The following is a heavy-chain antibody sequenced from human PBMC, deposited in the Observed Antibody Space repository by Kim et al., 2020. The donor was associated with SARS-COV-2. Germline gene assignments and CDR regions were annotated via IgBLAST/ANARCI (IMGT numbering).Heavy chain of an antibody. CDR3: ARSTYYYDSSGYLH. J-gene: IGHJ4*02. Sequence: SETLSLTCTVSGGSISSSSYYWGWIRQPPGKGLEWIGSIYYSGSTYYNPSLKSRVTISVDTSKNQFSLKLSSVTAADTAVYYCARSTYYYDSSGYLHWGQGTLVTVSS. CDR1: GGSISSSSYY. V-gene: IGHV4-39*01. D-gene: IGHD3-22*01. CDR2: IYYSGST.